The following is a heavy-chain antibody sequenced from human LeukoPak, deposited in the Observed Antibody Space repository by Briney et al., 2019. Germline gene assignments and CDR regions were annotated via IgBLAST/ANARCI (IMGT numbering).Heavy chain of an antibody. CDR3: ARGGYSGYDSPFDY. V-gene: IGHV3-33*01. CDR1: GFTFSSYG. Sequence: GGSLRLSCAASGFTFSSYGMHWVRQAPGKGLEWVAVIWYDGSNKYYADSVKGRFTISRDNSKNTLYLQMNSLRAEDTAVYYCARGGYSGYDSPFDYWGQGTLVTVSS. CDR2: IWYDGSNK. J-gene: IGHJ4*02. D-gene: IGHD5-12*01.